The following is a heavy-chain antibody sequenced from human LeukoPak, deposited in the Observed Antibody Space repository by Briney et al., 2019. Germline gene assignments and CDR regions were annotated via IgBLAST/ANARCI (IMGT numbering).Heavy chain of an antibody. J-gene: IGHJ4*02. D-gene: IGHD3-22*01. V-gene: IGHV3-64*01. CDR1: GFTFSSYA. Sequence: GGSLRLSCAASGFTFSSYAMDWVRQAPGKGLEYVSAISSNGGSTYYANSVKGRFTISRDNSKNTLYLQMGSLRAEDMAVYYCARGGYYDSSGYPVDYWGQGTLVTVSS. CDR2: ISSNGGST. CDR3: ARGGYYDSSGYPVDY.